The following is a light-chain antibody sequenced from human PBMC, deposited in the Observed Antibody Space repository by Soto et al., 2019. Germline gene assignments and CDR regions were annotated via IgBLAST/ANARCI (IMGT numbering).Light chain of an antibody. V-gene: IGKV1-5*01. J-gene: IGKJ1*01. CDR1: QSISNW. CDR3: QQYNSYRT. Sequence: DIQMTQSPYTLSASVGDRVTITFRASQSISNWLAWYQQKPGKAPKLLIYDASSLESGVPSRFSGSGSGTEFTLTISSLQPDDFATYYCQQYNSYRTFGQGTKVDIK. CDR2: DAS.